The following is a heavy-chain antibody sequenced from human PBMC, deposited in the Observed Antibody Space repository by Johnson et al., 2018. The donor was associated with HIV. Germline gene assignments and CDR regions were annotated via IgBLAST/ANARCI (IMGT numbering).Heavy chain of an antibody. CDR2: IKQDGSEK. J-gene: IGHJ3*02. V-gene: IGHV3-7*05. Sequence: VQLVESGGGLVQPGGSLRLSCAASGFTFSSYWMSWVRQAPGKGLEWVANIKQDGSEKYYVDSVKGLFTISRDNAKNSLYLQMNSLRAEDTAVYYCARSIVVEGDDAFDIWGQGTMFTVSS. D-gene: IGHD2-21*01. CDR1: GFTFSSYW. CDR3: ARSIVVEGDDAFDI.